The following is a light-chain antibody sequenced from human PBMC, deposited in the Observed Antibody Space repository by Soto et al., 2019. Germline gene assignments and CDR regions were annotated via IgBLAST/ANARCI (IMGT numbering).Light chain of an antibody. V-gene: IGLV1-44*01. J-gene: IGLJ2*01. CDR3: AAWDGSLNNVL. CDR1: GSSIGTNT. Sequence: QSALTQPPSASGTPGQRVTISCSGSGSSIGTNTVNWYRQLPGTAPKLLIYGNNQRPSGVPDRFSGSKSGTSASLAISGLQSEYEAEYYCAAWDGSLNNVLFGGGTKLTVL. CDR2: GNN.